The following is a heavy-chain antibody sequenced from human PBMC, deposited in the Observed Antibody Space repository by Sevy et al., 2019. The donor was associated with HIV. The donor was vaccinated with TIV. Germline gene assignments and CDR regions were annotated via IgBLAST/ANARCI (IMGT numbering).Heavy chain of an antibody. CDR3: ARDRGTAISNAFDI. D-gene: IGHD2-21*02. Sequence: GGSLRLSCAASGFTFSDYYMSWIRQAPGKGLEWVSYISSSGSTIYYADSVKGRFTISRDNAKNSLYLQMNSLRAEDTAVYYCARDRGTAISNAFDIWGQGTIVTVSS. V-gene: IGHV3-11*01. J-gene: IGHJ3*02. CDR1: GFTFSDYY. CDR2: ISSSGSTI.